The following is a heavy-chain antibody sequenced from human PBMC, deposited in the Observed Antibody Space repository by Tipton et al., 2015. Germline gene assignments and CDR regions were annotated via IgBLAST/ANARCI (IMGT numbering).Heavy chain of an antibody. J-gene: IGHJ4*02. CDR1: GFTFSSYG. D-gene: IGHD5-18*01. V-gene: IGHV3-30*03. CDR2: ISYDGSDK. CDR3: ARAAWDTAVVTAFDY. Sequence: SLRLSCAASGFTFSSYGMHWVRQAPGRGLEWVAVISYDGSDKFYADSVKGRFTISRDNSKNTLYLQMDSLTDEDTAVYYCARAAWDTAVVTAFDYWGQGTLVTVSS.